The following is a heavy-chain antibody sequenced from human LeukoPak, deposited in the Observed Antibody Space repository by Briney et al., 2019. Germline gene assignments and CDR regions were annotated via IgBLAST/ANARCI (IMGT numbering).Heavy chain of an antibody. Sequence: GSLRLSCAGSGFTFSSLAISWGRQAPGKGPEWVSAISGSGGSTYYADSVKGRFTISRDNSKNTLYLQMNSLRAEDTAVYYCATVGATPDAFDIWGQGTMVTVSS. D-gene: IGHD1-26*01. J-gene: IGHJ3*02. CDR1: GFTFSSLA. CDR3: ATVGATPDAFDI. CDR2: ISGSGGST. V-gene: IGHV3-23*01.